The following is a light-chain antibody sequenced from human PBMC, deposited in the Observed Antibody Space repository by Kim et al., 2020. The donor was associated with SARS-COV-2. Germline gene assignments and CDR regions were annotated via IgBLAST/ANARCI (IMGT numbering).Light chain of an antibody. CDR3: AAWDDSLNVLV. CDR1: NSNVGDNT. J-gene: IGLJ3*02. CDR2: TDN. Sequence: QSVLTQAPSASGTPGQRVAISCFGSNSNVGDNTVNWYQQLPGTAPKLLIYTDNQRPSGVPDRFSGSKSGTSASLAISGLQSEDEADYYCAAWDDSLNVLVFGGGTQLTVL. V-gene: IGLV1-44*01.